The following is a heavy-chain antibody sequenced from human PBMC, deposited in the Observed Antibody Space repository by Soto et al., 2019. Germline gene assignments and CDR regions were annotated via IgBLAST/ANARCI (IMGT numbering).Heavy chain of an antibody. V-gene: IGHV3-30-3*01. CDR2: ISSDGNNR. Sequence: QVQLVESGGGVVQPGRSLRLSCAASGFTFRNYPMHWVRQAPGKGLEWVAVISSDGNNRYDADFVKGRFTTSRDTSKNTLYLQMNSLRTEDTAVYYCAREDNNGVYDWFGPLGQGSLVTVSS. CDR1: GFTFRNYP. CDR3: AREDNNGVYDWFGP. D-gene: IGHD2-8*01. J-gene: IGHJ5*02.